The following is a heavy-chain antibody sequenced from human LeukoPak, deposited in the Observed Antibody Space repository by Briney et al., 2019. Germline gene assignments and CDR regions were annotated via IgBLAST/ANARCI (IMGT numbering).Heavy chain of an antibody. Sequence: GGSLRLSCAASGFTFSSYSMNWVRQAPGKGLEWVSSISSSSSYIYYADSVKGRFTISRDNAKSSLYLQMNSLRAEDTAVYYCARDGPMVRGVIKYYYMDVWGKGTTVTVSS. V-gene: IGHV3-21*01. CDR1: GFTFSSYS. CDR3: ARDGPMVRGVIKYYYMDV. D-gene: IGHD3-10*01. J-gene: IGHJ6*03. CDR2: ISSSSSYI.